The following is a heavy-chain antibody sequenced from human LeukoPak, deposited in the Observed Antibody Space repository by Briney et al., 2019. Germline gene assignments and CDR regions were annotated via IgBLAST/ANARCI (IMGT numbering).Heavy chain of an antibody. Sequence: ASVKVSCKAFGYIFTGDYLYWVRQAPGQGGLEWMGWINPNTGGTKYAPKFQGRVTMTRDTSISTAYLEVNRLTSDDTAMFYCARVLSPLDPGGESGLDFWGQGTLVTVSS. CDR3: ARVLSPLDPGGESGLDF. CDR2: INPNTGGT. CDR1: GYIFTGDY. J-gene: IGHJ4*02. V-gene: IGHV1-2*02. D-gene: IGHD3-10*01.